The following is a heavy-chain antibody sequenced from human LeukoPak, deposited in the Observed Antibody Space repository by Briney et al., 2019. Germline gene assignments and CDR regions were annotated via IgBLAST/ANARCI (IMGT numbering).Heavy chain of an antibody. V-gene: IGHV1-69*06. CDR2: IIPIFGSA. Sequence: AASVKVSCKASGGIFSSYAIYWVRQAPGQGLEWMGRIIPIFGSANYAQKFQGRVTITADKSTRTAYMELSSLRSEDTALYYCAKGSRLREGGSYRFWGQGTLVTVSS. J-gene: IGHJ4*02. CDR3: AKGSRLREGGSYRF. D-gene: IGHD3-16*02. CDR1: GGIFSSYA.